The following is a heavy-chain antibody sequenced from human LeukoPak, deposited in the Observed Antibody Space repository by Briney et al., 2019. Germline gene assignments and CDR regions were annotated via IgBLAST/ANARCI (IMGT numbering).Heavy chain of an antibody. V-gene: IGHV4-39*01. J-gene: IGHJ4*02. CDR1: GGSISSSSYY. D-gene: IGHD3-3*01. CDR2: IYYSGST. Sequence: SETLSLTCTVSGGSISSSSYYWGWIRQPPGKGLEWIGSIYYSGSTYYNPSLKGRVTISVDTSKNQFSLKLSSVTAADTAVYYCARTYYVFWSVYYSFDYWGQGPLVTVSS. CDR3: ARTYYVFWSVYYSFDY.